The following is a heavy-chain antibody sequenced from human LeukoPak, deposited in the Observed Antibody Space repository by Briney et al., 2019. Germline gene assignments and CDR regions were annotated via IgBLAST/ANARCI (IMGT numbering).Heavy chain of an antibody. V-gene: IGHV3-74*01. CDR2: INNDGSST. D-gene: IGHD3-10*01. J-gene: IGHJ4*02. CDR1: GFTFSNHW. CDR3: AIRGSPMVRNY. Sequence: PGGSLRLSCAASGFTFSNHWMHWVRQAPGKGLVWVSRINNDGSSTVYVDSVKGRFTISRDSAKNSLYLQMNSLRAEDTALYYCAIRGSPMVRNYWGQGTLVTVSS.